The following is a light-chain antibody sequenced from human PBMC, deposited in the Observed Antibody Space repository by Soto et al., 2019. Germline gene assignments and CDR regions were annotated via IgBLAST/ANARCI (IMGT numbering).Light chain of an antibody. J-gene: IGKJ5*01. CDR3: QQRSNWPPIT. Sequence: ERVMTQSQATLSLSPGQRATLSCRASQSVSSKLAWYQQRPGQAPRLLIYSASTRATGIPARFSGSGSGTDFTLTISSLEPEDFAVYYCQQRSNWPPITFGQGTRLEIK. CDR2: SAS. V-gene: IGKV3-11*01. CDR1: QSVSSK.